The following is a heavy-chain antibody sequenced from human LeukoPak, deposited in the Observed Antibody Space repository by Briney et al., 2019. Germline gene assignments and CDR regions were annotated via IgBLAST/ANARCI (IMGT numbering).Heavy chain of an antibody. V-gene: IGHV3-15*01. CDR2: IKSKTDGGTT. Sequence: PGGSLRLSCAASGFTFSNAWMSWVRQAPGKGLEWVGRIKSKTDGGTTDYAAPVKGRFTISRDDSKNTLYLQMNSLKTEDTAVYYCTTAALYSSSSYAFDIWGQGTRVTVSS. J-gene: IGHJ3*02. D-gene: IGHD6-13*01. CDR1: GFTFSNAW. CDR3: TTAALYSSSSYAFDI.